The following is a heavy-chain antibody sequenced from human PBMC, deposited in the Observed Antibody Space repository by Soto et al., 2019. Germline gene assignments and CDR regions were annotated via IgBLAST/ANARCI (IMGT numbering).Heavy chain of an antibody. CDR3: ARGGITGTDYFDY. D-gene: IGHD1-20*01. V-gene: IGHV3-66*01. J-gene: IGHJ4*02. Sequence: GGSLRLSCAASGFTVSSNYMSWVRQAPGKGLEWVSVIYSGGSTYYADSVKGRFTISRDNSKNTLYLQMNSLRAEDTAVYYCARGGITGTDYFDYWGQGTLVTVSS. CDR1: GFTVSSNY. CDR2: IYSGGST.